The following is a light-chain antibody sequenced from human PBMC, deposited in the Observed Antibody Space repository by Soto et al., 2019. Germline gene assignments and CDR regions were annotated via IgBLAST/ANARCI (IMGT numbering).Light chain of an antibody. V-gene: IGLV2-14*03. Sequence: QSALTQPASVSGSPGQSITISCIGNSSDIGGSYHVSWHQQHPGKAPKLIIYDVTNRPSGVSNRFSGSKTGNTASLIISGLQAEDEADYYCSSYTSTSSYVFGSGTKLTVL. J-gene: IGLJ1*01. CDR1: SSDIGGSYH. CDR2: DVT. CDR3: SSYTSTSSYV.